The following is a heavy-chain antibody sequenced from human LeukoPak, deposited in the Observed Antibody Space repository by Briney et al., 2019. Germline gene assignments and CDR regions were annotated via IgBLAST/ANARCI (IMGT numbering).Heavy chain of an antibody. Sequence: PSETLSLTCTVSGGSITGYYWTWIRQPAGKGLEWIGSIYSGGSTNYNPPLKSRVTMSADTSKNQFSLKLSSVTAADTAVYYCATGRDADSARGYYDMDVWGQGTTVTVSS. CDR1: GGSITGYY. CDR3: ATGRDADSARGYYDMDV. D-gene: IGHD5-24*01. CDR2: IYSGGST. V-gene: IGHV4-4*07. J-gene: IGHJ6*02.